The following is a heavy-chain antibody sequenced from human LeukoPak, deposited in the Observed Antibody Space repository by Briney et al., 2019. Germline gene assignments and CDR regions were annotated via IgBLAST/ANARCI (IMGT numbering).Heavy chain of an antibody. Sequence: ASVKVSCKASGYTFTSYYMHWVRQAPGQGLEWMGWISAYNGNTNYAQKLQGRVTMTTDTSTSTAYMELRSLRSDDTAVYYCARDQGIVVVVALGYWGQGTLVTVSS. CDR3: ARDQGIVVVVALGY. CDR2: ISAYNGNT. J-gene: IGHJ4*02. CDR1: GYTFTSYY. D-gene: IGHD2-15*01. V-gene: IGHV1-18*04.